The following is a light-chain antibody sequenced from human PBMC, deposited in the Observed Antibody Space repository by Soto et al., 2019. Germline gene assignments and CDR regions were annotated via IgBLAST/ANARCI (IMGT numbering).Light chain of an antibody. J-gene: IGKJ3*01. Sequence: DIQLTQSPSSLSASVGDRVTITCQASQDISKHLNWYQQKPGKAPNLLIYDAYDLETGVPSRFSGGGSGTGCSCPINSRQPEEIATYDRQTRDGVPLFGPGNKGEI. CDR2: DAY. CDR3: QTRDGVPL. V-gene: IGKV1-33*01. CDR1: QDISKH.